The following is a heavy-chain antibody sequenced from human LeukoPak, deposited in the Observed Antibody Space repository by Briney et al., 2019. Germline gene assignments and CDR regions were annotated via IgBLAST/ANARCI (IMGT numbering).Heavy chain of an antibody. J-gene: IGHJ4*02. CDR3: ARDDGYYYGSGSYPSLDY. Sequence: QAGGSLRLSCAASGFTFSSYSMNWVRQAPGKGLEWVSYISSSSSTIYYADSVKGRFTISRDNAKNSLYLQMNSLRAEDTAVYYCARDDGYYYGSGSYPSLDYWGQGTLVTVSS. CDR1: GFTFSSYS. CDR2: ISSSSSTI. D-gene: IGHD3-10*01. V-gene: IGHV3-48*01.